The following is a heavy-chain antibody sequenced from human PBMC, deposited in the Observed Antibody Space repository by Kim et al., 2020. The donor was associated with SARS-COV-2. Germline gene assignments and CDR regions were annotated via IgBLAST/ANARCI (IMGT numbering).Heavy chain of an antibody. CDR3: ARHLYWGSSYYFDY. D-gene: IGHD2-8*02. Sequence: AQKFQGGGTITADESTSTAYMELSSLRSEDTAVYYCARHLYWGSSYYFDYWGQGTLVTVSS. J-gene: IGHJ4*02. V-gene: IGHV1-69*01.